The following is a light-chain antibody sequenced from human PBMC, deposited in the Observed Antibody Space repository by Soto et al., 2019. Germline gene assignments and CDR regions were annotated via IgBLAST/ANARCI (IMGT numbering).Light chain of an antibody. J-gene: IGKJ1*01. CDR3: QHHNSYSQT. Sequence: DIQMTQSPPTLSASVGDRVTITCRASQSIRNYLAWYQQMPGKAPKLLIYGASSLQSGVPSRFCGSGSGTEFTLTISSLQPDDFATYFCQHHNSYSQTFGQGTKVEIK. CDR1: QSIRNY. V-gene: IGKV1-5*01. CDR2: GAS.